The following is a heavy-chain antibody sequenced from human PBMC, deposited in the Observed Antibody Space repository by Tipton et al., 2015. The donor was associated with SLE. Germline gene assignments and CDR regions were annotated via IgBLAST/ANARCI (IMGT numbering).Heavy chain of an antibody. CDR2: IWYDGSNK. D-gene: IGHD1-26*01. V-gene: IGHV3-30*18. Sequence: SLRLSCAASGFTFSSYGMHWVCQAPGKGLEWVAVIWYDGSNKYYADSVKGRFTISRDNSKNTLYLQMNSLRVEDTAMYYCAKDVSRWELLWYFDLWGRGTLVTVSS. CDR3: AKDVSRWELLWYFDL. J-gene: IGHJ2*01. CDR1: GFTFSSYG.